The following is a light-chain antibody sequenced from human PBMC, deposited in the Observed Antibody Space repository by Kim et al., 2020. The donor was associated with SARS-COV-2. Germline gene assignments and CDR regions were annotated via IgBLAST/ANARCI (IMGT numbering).Light chain of an antibody. Sequence: AYVGDTVTITCRASQGIGNDLGWYQQKPGKAPNLLIYGASTLHSGVSSRFSGSGSGTDFTLSISNLQPEDFATYFCLQDYSYPRTFGQGTKVDIK. J-gene: IGKJ1*01. V-gene: IGKV1-6*01. CDR3: LQDYSYPRT. CDR2: GAS. CDR1: QGIGND.